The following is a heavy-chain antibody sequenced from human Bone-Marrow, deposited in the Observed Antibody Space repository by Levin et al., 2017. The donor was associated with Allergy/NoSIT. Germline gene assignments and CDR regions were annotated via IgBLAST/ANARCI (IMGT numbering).Heavy chain of an antibody. J-gene: IGHJ4*02. CDR1: GYTFTSYG. CDR3: ARDSYYDDSSGHFDY. CDR2: ISAYNGNT. Sequence: ASVKVSCKASGYTFTSYGISWVRQAPGQGLEWMGWISAYNGNTNYAQKLQGRVTMTTDTSTSTAYMELRSLRSDDTAVYYCARDSYYDDSSGHFDYWGQGTLVTVSS. V-gene: IGHV1-18*01. D-gene: IGHD3-22*01.